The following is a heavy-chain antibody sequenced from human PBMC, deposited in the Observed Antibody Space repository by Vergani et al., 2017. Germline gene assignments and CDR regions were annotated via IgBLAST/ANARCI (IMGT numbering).Heavy chain of an antibody. CDR3: ARSSYSGYDYCDY. D-gene: IGHD5-12*01. CDR1: GFTFSSYW. Sequence: EVQLVESGGGLVQPGGSLRLSCAASGFTFSSYWMSWVRQAPGKGLEWVANIKQDGSEKYYVDSVKGRFTISRDNAKNSLYLQMNSLRAEDTAVYYCARSSYSGYDYCDYWGQGTLVTVSS. V-gene: IGHV3-7*04. CDR2: IKQDGSEK. J-gene: IGHJ4*02.